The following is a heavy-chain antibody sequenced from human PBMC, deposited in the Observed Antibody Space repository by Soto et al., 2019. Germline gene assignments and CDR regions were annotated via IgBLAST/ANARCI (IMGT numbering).Heavy chain of an antibody. CDR1: GGTFSSYP. Sequence: GASVKVSCKASGGTFSSYPLSWVRQAPGQGLEWMGGIIPIFDTANYAQKFQGRVTITADESTSTAYMELSSLRSEDTAVYYCARDERGITMVRGVKNPYYYYGMDVWGQGTTVTVSS. CDR2: IIPIFDTA. V-gene: IGHV1-69*13. D-gene: IGHD3-10*01. CDR3: ARDERGITMVRGVKNPYYYYGMDV. J-gene: IGHJ6*02.